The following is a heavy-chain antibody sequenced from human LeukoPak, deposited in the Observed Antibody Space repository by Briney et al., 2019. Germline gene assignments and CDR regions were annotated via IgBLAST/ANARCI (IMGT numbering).Heavy chain of an antibody. D-gene: IGHD3-22*01. J-gene: IGHJ4*02. CDR1: GYTPTELS. Sequence: ASVKVFCKVSGYTPTELSMHWVRQAPGKGLEWLGRFDPEDGETIYAQRFQGRVTMTEDTSTSTAYMELSSLRSADSAVYYCATGRLGEYYEDSSGYFAYWGQGTLVTVSS. V-gene: IGHV1-24*01. CDR3: ATGRLGEYYEDSSGYFAY. CDR2: FDPEDGET.